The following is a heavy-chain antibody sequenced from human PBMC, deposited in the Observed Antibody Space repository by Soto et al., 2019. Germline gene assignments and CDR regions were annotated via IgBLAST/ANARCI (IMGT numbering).Heavy chain of an antibody. CDR2: ITKDGSSL. D-gene: IGHD3-10*01. V-gene: IGHV3-74*01. Sequence: EVQLVESGGCLVQPGGSLRLSCAASGFTFSSFWMHWVRQVPGKGLVWISHITKDGSSLSYADSVKGRFTISRDNAKNTVYLQMNGLRAEDTAVYYCARGGVGSFDYWGPGSLVTVSS. CDR1: GFTFSSFW. CDR3: ARGGVGSFDY. J-gene: IGHJ4*02.